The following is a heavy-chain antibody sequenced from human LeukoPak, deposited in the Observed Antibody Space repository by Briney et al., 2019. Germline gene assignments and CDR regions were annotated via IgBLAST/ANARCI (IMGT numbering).Heavy chain of an antibody. J-gene: IGHJ5*02. V-gene: IGHV3-23*01. CDR1: GFTFSSYA. D-gene: IGHD3-10*01. CDR2: ISGSGGST. CDR3: AAFPLWFGSGGNWFDP. Sequence: PGGSLRLSCAASGFTFSSYAMSWVRQAPGKGLEWVSAISGSGGSTYYADSVKGRFTISRDNSKNTLYLQMNSLRAEDTAVYYCAAFPLWFGSGGNWFDPWGQGTLVTVSS.